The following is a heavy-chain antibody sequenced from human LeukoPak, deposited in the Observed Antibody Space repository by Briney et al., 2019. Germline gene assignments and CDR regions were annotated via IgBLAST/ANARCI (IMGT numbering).Heavy chain of an antibody. CDR3: AKAPTSFPRNVDY. Sequence: GGSLRLSCAASGFTVSSNYMSWVRQAPGKGLEWVSVIYSGGSTYYADSVKGRFTISRDNSKNTLYLQMNSLRAEDTAVYYCAKAPTSFPRNVDYGGQGTLVTVSS. V-gene: IGHV3-53*01. CDR2: IYSGGST. D-gene: IGHD1-26*01. CDR1: GFTVSSNY. J-gene: IGHJ4*02.